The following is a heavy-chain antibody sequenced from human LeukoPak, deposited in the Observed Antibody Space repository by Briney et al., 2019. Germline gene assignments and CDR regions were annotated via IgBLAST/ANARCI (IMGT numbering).Heavy chain of an antibody. Sequence: GSLRLSCAASGFTFSSYWMSWVRQAPGKGLGWVSHISSDSTTISYADSVKGRFTISRDNAKTSLYLQMNSLKADDTAVYYCVRSYYYYMDVWGQGTTVTVSS. CDR3: VRSYYYYMDV. CDR2: ISSDSTTI. J-gene: IGHJ6*03. V-gene: IGHV3-48*01. CDR1: GFTFSSYW.